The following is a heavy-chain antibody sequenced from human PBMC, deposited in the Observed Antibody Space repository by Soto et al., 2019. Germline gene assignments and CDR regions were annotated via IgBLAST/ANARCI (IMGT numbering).Heavy chain of an antibody. CDR3: ARDLGGPDY. Sequence: PGGSLRLSCAASGFSLSPYWMHWGRQVPGRGLEWVARLSSDGFGAAYADSVKGRFFISRDIARNTLSLQMNSLRADDTAVYYCARDLGGPDYWGRGTSVTVSS. D-gene: IGHD3-16*01. J-gene: IGHJ4*02. V-gene: IGHV3-74*03. CDR1: GFSLSPYW. CDR2: LSSDGFGA.